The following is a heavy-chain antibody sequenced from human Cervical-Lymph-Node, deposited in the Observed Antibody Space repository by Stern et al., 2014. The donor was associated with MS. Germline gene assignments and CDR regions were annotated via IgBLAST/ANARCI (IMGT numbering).Heavy chain of an antibody. CDR3: ARSSLTSGYYYSPLAY. Sequence: VQLVESGAEVKKPGSSVKVSCKASGGTFSNYATSWVRQVPGQGLEWVGGIIPIFDTMYYAQKFQGRVPIAEDASTSTDCMGVHSLTHEDAAVYYCARSSLTSGYYYSPLAYWGQGTLVTVSS. CDR1: GGTFSNYA. D-gene: IGHD3-22*01. V-gene: IGHV1-69*01. CDR2: IIPIFDTM. J-gene: IGHJ4*02.